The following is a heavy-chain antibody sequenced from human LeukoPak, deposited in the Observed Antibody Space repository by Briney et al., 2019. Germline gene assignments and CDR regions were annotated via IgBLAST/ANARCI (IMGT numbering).Heavy chain of an antibody. Sequence: PSETLSLTCTVSGGSISSYYWSWIRQPAGKGLEWIGRIYTSGSTNYNPSLKSRVTMSVDTSKNQFSLKLSSVTAADTAVYYCASQRITMVRGVIHWYFDLWGRGTLVTVSS. CDR2: IYTSGST. V-gene: IGHV4-4*07. D-gene: IGHD3-10*01. J-gene: IGHJ2*01. CDR3: ASQRITMVRGVIHWYFDL. CDR1: GGSISSYY.